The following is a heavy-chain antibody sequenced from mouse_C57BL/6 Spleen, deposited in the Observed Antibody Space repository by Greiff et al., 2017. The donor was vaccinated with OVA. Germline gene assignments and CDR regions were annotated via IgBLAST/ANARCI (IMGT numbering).Heavy chain of an antibody. D-gene: IGHD6-1*01. CDR2: IDPSDSYT. CDR1: GYTFTSYW. V-gene: IGHV1-69*01. J-gene: IGHJ1*03. Sequence: VQLQQPGAELVMPGASVKLSCKASGYTFTSYWMHWVKQRPGQGLEWIGEIDPSDSYTNYNQKFKGKSTLTVDKSSSTAYMQLSSLTSEDSAVYYCARGPPGYFDVWGTGTTVTVSP. CDR3: ARGPPGYFDV.